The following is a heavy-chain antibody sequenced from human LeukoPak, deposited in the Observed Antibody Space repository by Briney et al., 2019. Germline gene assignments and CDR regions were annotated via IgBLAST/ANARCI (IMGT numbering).Heavy chain of an antibody. D-gene: IGHD3-10*01. CDR1: GFTFSSYW. CDR2: IKQDESEK. V-gene: IGHV3-7*03. Sequence: SGGSLRLSCAASGFTFSSYWMSWVRQAPGKGLEWVANIKQDESEKYHVDSVKGRFTISRDNAKNSLYLQMNSLRAEDTALYYCAKDHRPYYYGSGSYYNDWGQGTLVTVSS. J-gene: IGHJ4*02. CDR3: AKDHRPYYYGSGSYYND.